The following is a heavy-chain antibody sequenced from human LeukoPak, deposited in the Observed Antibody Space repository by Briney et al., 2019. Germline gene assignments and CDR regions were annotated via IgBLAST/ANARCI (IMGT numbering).Heavy chain of an antibody. CDR3: ARVAGTTVTHPFDY. CDR2: INPNSGGT. V-gene: IGHV1-2*02. J-gene: IGHJ4*02. Sequence: ASVKVSCKASGYTFSGYYMHWVRQAPGQGLEWMGWINPNSGGTNYAQKLQGRVTMTRDTSISTAYMELSRLRSDDTAVYYCARVAGTTVTHPFDYWGQGTLVTVSS. CDR1: GYTFSGYY. D-gene: IGHD4-17*01.